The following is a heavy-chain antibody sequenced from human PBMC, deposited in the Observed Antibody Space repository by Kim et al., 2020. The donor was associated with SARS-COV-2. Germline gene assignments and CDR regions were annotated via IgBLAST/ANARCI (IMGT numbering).Heavy chain of an antibody. J-gene: IGHJ6*02. CDR3: ARDRDYYGSGSYYNGWRDYYYGMDV. CDR2: IYHSGST. V-gene: IGHV4-4*02. Sequence: SETLSLTCAVSGGSISSSNWWSWVRQPPGKGLEWIGEIYHSGSTNYNPSLKSRVTISVDKSKNQFSLKLSSVTAADTAVYYCARDRDYYGSGSYYNGWRDYYYGMDVWGQGTTVTVSS. D-gene: IGHD3-10*01. CDR1: GGSISSSNW.